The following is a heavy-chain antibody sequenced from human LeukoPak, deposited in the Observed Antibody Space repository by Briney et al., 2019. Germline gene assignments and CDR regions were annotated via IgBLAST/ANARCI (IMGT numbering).Heavy chain of an antibody. CDR2: LYYTGST. CDR1: GGSITNYY. J-gene: IGHJ4*02. D-gene: IGHD6-19*01. V-gene: IGHV4-59*08. CDR3: ARHGPGYSSVFDY. Sequence: SETLSLTCAVSGGSITNYYWSWIRQPPGKGLEWIGYLYYTGSTNYNPSLKSRVTISVDMSKNQFSLKLRSMTAADTAVYYCARHGPGYSSVFDYWGQGTLVTVSS.